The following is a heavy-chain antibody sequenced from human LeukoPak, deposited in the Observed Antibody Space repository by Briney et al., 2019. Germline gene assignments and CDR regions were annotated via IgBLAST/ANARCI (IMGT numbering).Heavy chain of an antibody. CDR3: ASYRAAAPVDY. V-gene: IGHV4-34*01. D-gene: IGHD2-15*01. CDR1: GGSFSGYY. Sequence: SETLSLTCAVYGGSFSGYYWSWIRQPPGKGLEWIGEINHSGSTNYNPSLKSRVTISVDTSKNQFSLKLSSVTAADTAVYYCASYRAAAPVDYWGQGTLVTVSS. CDR2: INHSGST. J-gene: IGHJ4*02.